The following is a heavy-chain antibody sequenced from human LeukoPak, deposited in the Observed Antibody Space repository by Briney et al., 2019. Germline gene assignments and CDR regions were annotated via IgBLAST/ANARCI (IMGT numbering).Heavy chain of an antibody. J-gene: IGHJ3*02. CDR2: ISGSGGST. CDR3: AKRIVGAPGAFDI. Sequence: GGSLRLSCAASGFTFSSYAMSWVRQAPGKGLEWVSAISGSGGSTYYADSVKGRFTISRDNSKNTLYLQMNSLRAENTAVYYCAKRIVGAPGAFDIWGQGTMVTVSS. D-gene: IGHD1-26*01. V-gene: IGHV3-23*01. CDR1: GFTFSSYA.